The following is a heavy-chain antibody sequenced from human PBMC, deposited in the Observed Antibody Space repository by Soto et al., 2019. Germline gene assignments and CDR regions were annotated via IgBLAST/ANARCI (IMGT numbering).Heavy chain of an antibody. J-gene: IGHJ6*03. V-gene: IGHV3-23*01. CDR1: GFTFSSYA. D-gene: IGHD3-10*01. CDR2: ISGSGGST. Sequence: GGSLRLSCAASGFTFSSYAMSWVRQAPGKGLEWVSAISGSGGSTYYADSVKGRFTISRDNSKNTLYLQMNSLRAEDTAVYYCANSPGNDYYYYMDVWGKGTTVTVSS. CDR3: ANSPGNDYYYYMDV.